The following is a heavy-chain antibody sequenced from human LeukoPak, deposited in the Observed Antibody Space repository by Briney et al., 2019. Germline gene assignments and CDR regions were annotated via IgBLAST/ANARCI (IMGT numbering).Heavy chain of an antibody. CDR1: GLTFSSYA. V-gene: IGHV3-64*01. J-gene: IGHJ4*02. CDR3: ARGVELLWFGELSPLDY. CDR2: ISSNGGST. Sequence: GGSLRLSCAASGLTFSSYAMHWVRQAPGKGLEYVSAISSNGGSTYYANSVKGRFTISRDNSKNTLYLQMGSLRAEDMAVYCCARGVELLWFGELSPLDYWGQGTLVTVSS. D-gene: IGHD3-10*01.